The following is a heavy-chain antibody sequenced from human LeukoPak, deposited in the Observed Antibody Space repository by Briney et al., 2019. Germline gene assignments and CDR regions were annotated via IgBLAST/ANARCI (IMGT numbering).Heavy chain of an antibody. CDR3: ARDPYSGNYGAYYYYYMDV. CDR2: ITSSSSYI. CDR1: GFTFSSYG. V-gene: IGHV3-21*06. J-gene: IGHJ6*03. D-gene: IGHD1-26*01. Sequence: GGSLRLSCAASGFTFSSYGMHWVRQAPGKGLEWVSSITSSSSYIYYAGSVKGRFTISRDNAKNSLYLQMDSLRVEDTAEYYCARDPYSGNYGAYYYYYMDVWGKGTTVTVSS.